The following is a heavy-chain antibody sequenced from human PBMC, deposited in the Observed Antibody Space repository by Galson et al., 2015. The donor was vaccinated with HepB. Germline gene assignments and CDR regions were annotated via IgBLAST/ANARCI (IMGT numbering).Heavy chain of an antibody. Sequence: SLRLSCATSGFSFTNAWMSWVRQAPGKGLEWVGRIKSKNVGETTDYAAPVKGRFTISRDDSKNTLYLQINILKTEDTAVYYCTTGRTPPPTGTTFYYYYGMDVWGQGTTVPVSS. V-gene: IGHV3-15*01. D-gene: IGHD1-1*01. CDR1: GFSFTNAW. CDR3: TTGRTPPPTGTTFYYYYGMDV. J-gene: IGHJ6*02. CDR2: IKSKNVGETT.